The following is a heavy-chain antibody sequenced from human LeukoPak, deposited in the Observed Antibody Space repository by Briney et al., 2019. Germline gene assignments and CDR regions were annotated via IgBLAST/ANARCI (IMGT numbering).Heavy chain of an antibody. CDR3: ARDRSVDTAMVVLFDY. Sequence: ASVKVSCKASGYTFTSYYMHWVRQAPGQGLEWMGIINPSGGSKSYAQKFQGRVTMTRDTSTSTVYMELSSLRSEDTAVYYCARDRSVDTAMVVLFDYWGQGTLVTVSS. D-gene: IGHD5-18*01. CDR1: GYTFTSYY. J-gene: IGHJ4*02. CDR2: INPSGGSK. V-gene: IGHV1-46*01.